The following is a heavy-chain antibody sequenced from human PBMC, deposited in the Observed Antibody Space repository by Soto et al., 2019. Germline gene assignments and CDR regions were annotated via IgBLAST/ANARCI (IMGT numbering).Heavy chain of an antibody. CDR3: ASDIVVVIKVPDDYYYGMDV. J-gene: IGHJ6*02. CDR1: GGIFCSHA. V-gene: IGHV1-69*06. Sequence: ASVKVSCKTSGGIFCSHAFTWVRQAPGQGLEWMGGIVPMFGTSNYEQHFQGRVTITADKSTSTVYMELSSLRSEDTGVYYCASDIVVVIKVPDDYYYGMDVWGQGTTVTVSS. D-gene: IGHD2-15*01. CDR2: IVPMFGTS.